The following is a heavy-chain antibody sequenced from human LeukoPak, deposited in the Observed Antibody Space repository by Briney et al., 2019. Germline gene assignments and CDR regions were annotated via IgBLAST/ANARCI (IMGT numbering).Heavy chain of an antibody. CDR3: ARDRGGIGYYMDV. Sequence: GALRLSCAASGFTFSSYSINWVRQAPGKGLEWVSYISSSSGNIYYADSVKGRFTISRDNAKTSLYLQMNSLRAEDTALYYCARDRGGIGYYMDVWGKGTTVTVSS. D-gene: IGHD3-16*02. J-gene: IGHJ6*03. CDR1: GFTFSSYS. CDR2: ISSSSGNI. V-gene: IGHV3-48*01.